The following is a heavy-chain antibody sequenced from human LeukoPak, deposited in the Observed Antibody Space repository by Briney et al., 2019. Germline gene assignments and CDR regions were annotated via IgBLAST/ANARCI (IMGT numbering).Heavy chain of an antibody. J-gene: IGHJ6*03. CDR1: GGSISSYY. CDR3: ARVVRQPSYYYYYYMDV. D-gene: IGHD6-13*01. V-gene: IGHV4-59*01. CDR2: IYYSGST. Sequence: PSETLSLTCTVSGGSISSYYWGWIRQPPGKGLEWIGYIYYSGSTNYNPSLKSRVTISVDTSKNQFSLKLSSVTAADTAVYYCARVVRQPSYYYYYYMDVWGKGTTVTVSS.